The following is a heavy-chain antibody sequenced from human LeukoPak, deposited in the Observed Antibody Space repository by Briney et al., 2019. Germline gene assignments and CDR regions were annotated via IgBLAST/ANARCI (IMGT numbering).Heavy chain of an antibody. CDR2: INPSGGST. CDR3: ARRGLVAGIYDLVYGFDL. D-gene: IGHD3/OR15-3a*01. CDR1: GYTFIRYY. Sequence: ASVKVSCKASGYTFIRYYMYWVRQAPGQGLEWMGIINPSGGSTSYAQKFQGRLTMTRDTSTSTVYMELSSLRSEDTAVYYCARRGLVAGIYDLVYGFDLWGQGTMVTVSS. J-gene: IGHJ3*01. V-gene: IGHV1-46*01.